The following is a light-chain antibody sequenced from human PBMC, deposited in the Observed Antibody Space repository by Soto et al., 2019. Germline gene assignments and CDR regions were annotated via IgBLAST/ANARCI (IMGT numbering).Light chain of an antibody. CDR1: QSVTSNY. J-gene: IGKJ5*01. Sequence: EIVLTQSPVTLSLSPGERATLSFRASQSVTSNYLALYQQKPGQAPRLLIFGASGRATGIPDKFSGSGSGTDLTLTISRLEPEDFAVYYCQHYGSSHSNTFGQGTRLEIK. V-gene: IGKV3-20*01. CDR3: QHYGSSHSNT. CDR2: GAS.